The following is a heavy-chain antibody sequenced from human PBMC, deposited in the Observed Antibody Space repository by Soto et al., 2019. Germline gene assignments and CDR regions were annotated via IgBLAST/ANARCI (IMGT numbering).Heavy chain of an antibody. J-gene: IGHJ6*02. Sequence: QVHLVQSGAEVKKPGASVKVSCKASGYTFTNYDINWVRQAPGQGLEWMGWISTYTGNTNYAQKLQGRVTMTTDTARSAGYMELRRLRSDDPAVYYWARGYYDGSGRPTPGGMDVWGQGTTVTVSS. CDR3: ARGYYDGSGRPTPGGMDV. CDR2: ISTYTGNT. CDR1: GYTFTNYD. D-gene: IGHD3-10*01. V-gene: IGHV1-18*01.